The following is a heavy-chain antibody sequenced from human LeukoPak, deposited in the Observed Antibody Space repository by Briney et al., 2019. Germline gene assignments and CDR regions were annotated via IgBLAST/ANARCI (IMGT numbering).Heavy chain of an antibody. CDR2: INTNSGGT. CDR1: GYTFTGYY. Sequence: ASVKVSCKASGYTFTGYYMHWVRQAPGQGLEWMGWINTNSGGTNYTQKFQGRVTMTRDTSISTAYMELSRLRSDDTAVYYCARLLLWFGELGDYWGQGTLVTVPS. J-gene: IGHJ4*02. D-gene: IGHD3-10*01. V-gene: IGHV1-2*02. CDR3: ARLLLWFGELGDY.